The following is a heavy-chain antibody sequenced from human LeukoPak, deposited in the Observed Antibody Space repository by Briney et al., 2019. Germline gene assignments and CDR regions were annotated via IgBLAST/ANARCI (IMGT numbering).Heavy chain of an antibody. CDR2: IYYSGST. V-gene: IGHV4-61*01. D-gene: IGHD5-12*01. CDR3: ARVVATGGTDY. J-gene: IGHJ4*02. Sequence: SETLSLTCTVSGGSVSSGSYYWSWIRQPPGKGLEWIGYIYYSGSTNYNPSLKSRVTISVDTSKNQFSLKLSSVTAADTAVYYCARVVATGGTDYWGQGTLVTVS. CDR1: GGSVSSGSYY.